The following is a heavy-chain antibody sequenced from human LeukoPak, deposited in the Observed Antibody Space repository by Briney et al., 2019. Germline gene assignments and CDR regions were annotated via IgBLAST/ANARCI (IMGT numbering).Heavy chain of an antibody. CDR2: IYYSGST. Sequence: SETLSLTCTVSGGSISSSRYYWGWIRQPPGKGLEWIGSIYYSGSTYYNPSLKSRVTISVDTSKNQFSLKLSSVTAADTAMYYCARDPLHRFFDYWGQGTLVTVSS. CDR3: ARDPLHRFFDY. J-gene: IGHJ4*02. V-gene: IGHV4-39*07. CDR1: GGSISSSRYY.